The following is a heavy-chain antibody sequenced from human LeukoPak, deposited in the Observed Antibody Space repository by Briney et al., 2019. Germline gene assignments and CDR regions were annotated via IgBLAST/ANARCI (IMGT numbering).Heavy chain of an antibody. CDR1: GYSLSSIYY. CDR3: ARVSTGWFDP. V-gene: IGHV4-38-2*01. D-gene: IGHD2-8*02. Sequence: SETLSLTCAVSGYSLSSIYYWGWIRQPPGKGLEWIWSIYHSGSTYYKPSLKSRVTISIDTSKNTFYMKLSSVTAADTAVYYCARVSTGWFDPWGQGTLVTVSS. J-gene: IGHJ5*02. CDR2: IYHSGST.